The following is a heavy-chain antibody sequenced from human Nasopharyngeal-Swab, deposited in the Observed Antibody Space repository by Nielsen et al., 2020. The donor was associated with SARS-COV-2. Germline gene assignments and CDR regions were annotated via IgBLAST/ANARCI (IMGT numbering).Heavy chain of an antibody. CDR2: INSDGSST. CDR3: ARDEITMIAAFDY. D-gene: IGHD3-22*01. Sequence: WIRQPPGKGLVWVSRINSDGSSTSYADSVKGRFTISRDSAKNTLYLQMNSLRAEDTAMYYCARDEITMIAAFDYWGQGTLVTVSS. J-gene: IGHJ4*02. V-gene: IGHV3-74*01.